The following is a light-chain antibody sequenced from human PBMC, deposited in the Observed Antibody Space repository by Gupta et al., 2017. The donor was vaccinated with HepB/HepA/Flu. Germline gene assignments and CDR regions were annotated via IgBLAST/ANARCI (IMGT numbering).Light chain of an antibody. CDR2: SAS. CDR3: QQYAKWPWT. Sequence: ELVMTQSPATLSVSPGERATLSCRAGQSVSSHVAWYKQKPGQAPRLLIYSASTRATGIPARFSGSGSGTEFTLTISSLQSEDFVAYHCQQYAKWPWTFGQGTKVEIK. V-gene: IGKV3-15*01. J-gene: IGKJ1*01. CDR1: QSVSSH.